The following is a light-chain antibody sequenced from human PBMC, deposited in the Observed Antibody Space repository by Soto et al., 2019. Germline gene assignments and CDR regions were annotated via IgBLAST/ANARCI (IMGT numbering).Light chain of an antibody. J-gene: IGLJ2*01. V-gene: IGLV4-69*01. CDR2: INSYGSH. CDR3: QTWGTGIHVV. Sequence: QPVLTQSPSASASLGASVKLTCTLSSGHSSYAIAWHQQQPEKGPRYLMKINSYGSHSKGAGIPDRFSGSSSVAERYLTRSGLHSEDEADYYCQTWGTGIHVVFGGGTKLTVL. CDR1: SGHSSYA.